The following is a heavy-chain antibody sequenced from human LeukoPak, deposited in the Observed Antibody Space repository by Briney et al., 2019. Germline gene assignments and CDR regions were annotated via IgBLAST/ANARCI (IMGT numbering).Heavy chain of an antibody. J-gene: IGHJ3*02. CDR1: GGSISSTFDY. V-gene: IGHV4-39*01. D-gene: IGHD2/OR15-2a*01. Sequence: SETLSLTCTVSGGSISSTFDYWGWIRQPPGKGLEWSGSIYYSGSTFYNPSLESQVIISVHTSKNQFSLKLSSVTAADTAVYYCARQIIAVNAFDIWGQGTMVPVSS. CDR3: ARQIIAVNAFDI. CDR2: IYYSGST.